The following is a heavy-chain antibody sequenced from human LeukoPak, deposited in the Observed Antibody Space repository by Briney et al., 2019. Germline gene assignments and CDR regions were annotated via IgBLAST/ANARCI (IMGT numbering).Heavy chain of an antibody. CDR2: INPNSGGT. V-gene: IGHV1-2*02. D-gene: IGHD3-9*01. CDR3: ATSILTGYTYGMDV. Sequence: ASVKVSCKASGYTFTGYYMHWVRQAPGQGLEWMGWINPNSGGTNYAQKFQGRVTMTRDTSISTAYMELSRLRSDDTAVYYCATSILTGYTYGMDVWGQGTTVTVSS. J-gene: IGHJ6*02. CDR1: GYTFTGYY.